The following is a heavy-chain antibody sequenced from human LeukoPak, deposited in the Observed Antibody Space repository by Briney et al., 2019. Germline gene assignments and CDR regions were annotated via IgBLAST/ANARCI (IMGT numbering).Heavy chain of an antibody. CDR1: GYTFTSYY. V-gene: IGHV1-46*01. J-gene: IGHJ3*02. Sequence: GASVKVSCKASGYTFTSYYMYWVRQAPGQGLEWMGIINPNRGSTSYAQKFQGRVTMTRDMSTSTVYMELSSLRSEDTAVYYCARDRLEMATISGAFDIWGQGTMVTVSS. CDR2: INPNRGST. CDR3: ARDRLEMATISGAFDI. D-gene: IGHD5-24*01.